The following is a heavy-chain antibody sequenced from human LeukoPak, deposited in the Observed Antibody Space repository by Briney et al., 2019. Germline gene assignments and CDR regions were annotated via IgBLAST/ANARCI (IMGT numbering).Heavy chain of an antibody. Sequence: GRSLRLSCTASGFTFGDYAMSWVRQAPGKGLEWVGFIRSKAHGGTTEYAASVKGRFTISRDDSKSIAYLQMNSLKTEDTAVYYCTRDSSGYGDTFDYWGQGTLVTVSS. CDR3: TRDSSGYGDTFDY. D-gene: IGHD6-25*01. CDR1: GFTFGDYA. CDR2: IRSKAHGGTT. J-gene: IGHJ4*02. V-gene: IGHV3-49*04.